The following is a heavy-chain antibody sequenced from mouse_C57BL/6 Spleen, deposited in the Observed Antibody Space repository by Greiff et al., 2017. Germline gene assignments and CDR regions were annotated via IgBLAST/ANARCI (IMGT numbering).Heavy chain of an antibody. D-gene: IGHD1-1*01. V-gene: IGHV3-6*01. CDR1: GYSITSGYY. J-gene: IGHJ4*01. CDR3: ASTTVVATPGAMDY. CDR2: ISYDGSN. Sequence: EVQLQQSGPGLVKPSQSLSLTCSVTGYSITSGYYWNWIRQFPGNKLEWMGYISYDGSNNYNPSLKNRISITRDTSKNQFFLKLNSVTTEDTATYYCASTTVVATPGAMDYWGQGTSVTVSS.